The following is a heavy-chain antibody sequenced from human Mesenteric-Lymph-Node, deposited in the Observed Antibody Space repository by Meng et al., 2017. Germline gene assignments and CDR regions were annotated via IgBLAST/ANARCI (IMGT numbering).Heavy chain of an antibody. CDR2: INHSGAT. V-gene: IGHV4-34*01. D-gene: IGHD3-10*01. Sequence: QAQLQQWGPGMFRPPETLSLTCAVYGGSFSGYYWSWISQPPGKGLEWIGEINHSGATDYNPSLKSRVTISRDTSKNQSSLKLTSVTATDTAVYYCARALEYTGSYFYWGQGTLVTVSS. CDR1: GGSFSGYY. CDR3: ARALEYTGSYFY. J-gene: IGHJ4*02.